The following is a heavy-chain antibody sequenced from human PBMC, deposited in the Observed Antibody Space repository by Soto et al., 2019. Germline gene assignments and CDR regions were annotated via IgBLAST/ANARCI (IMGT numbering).Heavy chain of an antibody. CDR1: GGTFSSYA. Sequence: SVKVSCKASGGTFSSYAISWVRQAPGQGLEWMGGIIPIFGTANYAQKFQGRVTITADESTSTAYMELSSLRSEDTAVYYCAATTYYYDSSGYYLDYWGQGXLVTVYS. CDR2: IIPIFGTA. D-gene: IGHD3-22*01. J-gene: IGHJ4*02. CDR3: AATTYYYDSSGYYLDY. V-gene: IGHV1-69*13.